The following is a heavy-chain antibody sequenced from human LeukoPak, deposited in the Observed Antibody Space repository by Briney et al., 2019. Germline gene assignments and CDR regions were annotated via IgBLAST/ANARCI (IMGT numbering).Heavy chain of an antibody. V-gene: IGHV4-61*02. CDR2: IYTSGST. CDR3: AREYYYDSSGYPDAFDI. CDR1: GGSISSGSYY. D-gene: IGHD3-22*01. Sequence: SQTLSLTCTVSGGSISSGSYYWSWIRQPAGKGLEWIGRIYTSGSTNYNPSLKSRVTISVDTSKNQFSLKLSSVTAADTAVYYCAREYYYDSSGYPDAFDIWGQGTMVTVSS. J-gene: IGHJ3*02.